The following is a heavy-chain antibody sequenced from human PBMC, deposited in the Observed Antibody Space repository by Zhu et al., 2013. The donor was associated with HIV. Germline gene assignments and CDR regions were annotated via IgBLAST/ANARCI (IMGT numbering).Heavy chain of an antibody. CDR2: INHSGST. J-gene: IGHJ6*01. D-gene: IGHD2-8*02. CDR3: ARGPKILYWDPYYYYGMDV. Sequence: QVQLQQWGAGLLKPSETLSLTCAVYGGSFSGYYWSWIRQPPGKGLEWIGEINHSGSTNYNPSLKSRVTISVDTSKNQFSLKLSSVTAADTAVYYCARGPKILYWDPYYYYGMDVWGPRDHGSPVSS. V-gene: IGHV4-34*01. CDR1: GGSFSGYY.